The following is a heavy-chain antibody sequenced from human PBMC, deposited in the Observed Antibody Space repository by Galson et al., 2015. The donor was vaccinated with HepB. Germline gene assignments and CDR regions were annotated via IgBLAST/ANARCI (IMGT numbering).Heavy chain of an antibody. Sequence: SVKVSCKASGGTFSSYAIGWVRQAPGQGLEWMGRIIPILGIANYAQKFQGRVTITADKSTSTAYMELSSLRSEDTAVYYCARVGSLSSSCRLFDYWGQGALVTVSS. V-gene: IGHV1-69*04. CDR2: IIPILGIA. CDR3: ARVGSLSSSCRLFDY. CDR1: GGTFSSYA. D-gene: IGHD6-6*01. J-gene: IGHJ4*02.